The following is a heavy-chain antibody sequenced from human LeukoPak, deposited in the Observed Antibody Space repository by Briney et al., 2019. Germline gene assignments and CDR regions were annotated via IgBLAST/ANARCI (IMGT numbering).Heavy chain of an antibody. CDR3: ARVYTDNGDYRDAFDI. CDR2: MNTNTFI. J-gene: IGHJ3*02. CDR1: GFAFSSYS. V-gene: IGHV3-21*01. D-gene: IGHD4-17*01. Sequence: PGGSLRLSCVASGFAFSSYSMIWVPQAPGKGLEWVSSMNTNTFIYYANPVKGRFTISRDNAKNSLYLQMNSLRAEDTAVYYCARVYTDNGDYRDAFDIWGQETMVTVSS.